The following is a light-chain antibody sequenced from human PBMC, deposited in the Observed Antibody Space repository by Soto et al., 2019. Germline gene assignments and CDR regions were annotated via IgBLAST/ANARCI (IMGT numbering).Light chain of an antibody. Sequence: QSVLTQPPSASGSPGQSVTISCTGTSSDVGAYKYVSWYQQYPGKAPKLMIYEVSKRPSGVPDRFSGSKSGNTASLTVSGLHAEDEADYYCTSYVGINSCVFGGGTKVTVL. J-gene: IGLJ2*01. CDR1: SSDVGAYKY. CDR2: EVS. CDR3: TSYVGINSCV. V-gene: IGLV2-8*01.